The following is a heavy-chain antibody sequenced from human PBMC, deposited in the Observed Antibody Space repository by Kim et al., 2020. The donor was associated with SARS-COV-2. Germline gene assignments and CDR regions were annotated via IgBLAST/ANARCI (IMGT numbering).Heavy chain of an antibody. Sequence: SETLSLTCTVSGGSISSGGYYWSWIRQHPGKGLEWIGYIYYSGSTYYNPSLKSRVTISVDTSKNQFSLKLSSVTAADTAVYYCARGGGAHSLWFEYYYYYGMDVWGQGTTVTVSS. CDR1: GGSISSGGYY. CDR3: ARGGGAHSLWFEYYYYYGMDV. V-gene: IGHV4-31*03. CDR2: IYYSGST. J-gene: IGHJ6*02. D-gene: IGHD3-10*01.